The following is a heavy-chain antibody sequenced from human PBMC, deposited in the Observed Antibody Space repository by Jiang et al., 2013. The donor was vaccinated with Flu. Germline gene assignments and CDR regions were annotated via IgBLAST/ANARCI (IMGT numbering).Heavy chain of an antibody. V-gene: IGHV3-30*04. Sequence: VQLVESGGGLVQPGRSVRLSCVASGFTFRSEAMHWVRQAPGKGLEWVAVISKDGSSEYNTDSVKGRFTISRDNSNNTLYLQMNSLSAEDAAVYYCARDSRYGYFD. J-gene: IGHJ4*01. CDR1: GFTFRSEA. CDR2: ISKDGSSE. D-gene: IGHD3-10*01. CDR3: ARDSRYGYFD.